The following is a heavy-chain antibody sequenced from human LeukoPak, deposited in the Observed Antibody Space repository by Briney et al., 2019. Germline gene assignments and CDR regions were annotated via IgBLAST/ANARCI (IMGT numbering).Heavy chain of an antibody. V-gene: IGHV1-2*02. CDR3: ARKPNKDILTGYYVYAFDI. CDR2: INPNSGGT. J-gene: IGHJ3*02. Sequence: ASVTVSCKASGYTFIGYYMHWVRQAPGQGLEWMGWINPNSGGTNYAQKFQGRVTMTRDTSISTAYMELSRLRSDDTAVYYCARKPNKDILTGYYVYAFDIWGQGTMVTVSS. D-gene: IGHD3-9*01. CDR1: GYTFIGYY.